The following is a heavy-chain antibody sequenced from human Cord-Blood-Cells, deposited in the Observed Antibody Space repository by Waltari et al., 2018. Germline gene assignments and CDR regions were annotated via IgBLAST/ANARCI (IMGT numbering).Heavy chain of an antibody. CDR2: INHSGST. D-gene: IGHD2-2*01. CDR3: ARGGACSSTSCYNWFDP. V-gene: IGHV4-34*01. CDR1: GGSFSGYY. J-gene: IGHJ5*02. Sequence: QVQLQQWGAGLLKPSETLSLTCAVYGGSFSGYYWSWIRQPPGKGLEWIGEINHSGSTNDNPSLKSRVTISVDTSKNQFSLKLSSVTAADTAVYYCARGGACSSTSCYNWFDPWGQGTLVTVSS.